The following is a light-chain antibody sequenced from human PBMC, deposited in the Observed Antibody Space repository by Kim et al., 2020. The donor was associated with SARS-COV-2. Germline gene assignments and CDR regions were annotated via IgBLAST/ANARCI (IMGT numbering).Light chain of an antibody. J-gene: IGLJ2*01. CDR2: LNSDGSH. CDR3: QTWGTGTVV. V-gene: IGLV4-69*01. CDR1: SGHSSYA. Sequence: QPVLTQSPSASASLGASVKLTCTLSSGHSSYAIAWHQQQPEKGPRYLMKLNSDGSHSKWDGIPDRFSGSSSGAERYLTISSLQSEDEADYYCQTWGTGTVVFGGGTQLTVL.